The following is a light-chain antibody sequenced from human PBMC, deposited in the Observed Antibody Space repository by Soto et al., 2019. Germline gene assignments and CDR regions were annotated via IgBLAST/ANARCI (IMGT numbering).Light chain of an antibody. CDR1: QSISTY. Sequence: DIQMTQSPSSLSASVGDRVTITCRASQSISTYLNWYQQKPGKAPNLLIHTTSTLQSGVPSRFXXGGSGTXXXXXXXXXQTEDFATYYCQQSYSTPPTFGQGTKVETK. CDR2: TTS. CDR3: QQSYSTPPT. J-gene: IGKJ1*01. V-gene: IGKV1-39*01.